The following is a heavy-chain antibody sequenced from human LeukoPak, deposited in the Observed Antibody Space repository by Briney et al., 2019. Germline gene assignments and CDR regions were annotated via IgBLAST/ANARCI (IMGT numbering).Heavy chain of an antibody. CDR2: ITGDSGTI. J-gene: IGHJ4*02. CDR3: ARDRMGGSFDY. D-gene: IGHD2-15*01. Sequence: GGSLRLSCAASGFAFSSYAMNWVRQAPGKGLEWVSFITGDSGTIYYVDSMKGRFTISRDNAKNSLYLQIDNLRAEDTAVYYCARDRMGGSFDYWGQGTLVTVSS. CDR1: GFAFSSYA. V-gene: IGHV3-48*01.